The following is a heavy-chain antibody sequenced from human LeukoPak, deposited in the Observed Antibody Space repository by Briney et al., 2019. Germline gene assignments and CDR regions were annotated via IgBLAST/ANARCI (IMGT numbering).Heavy chain of an antibody. J-gene: IGHJ5*02. CDR3: AQWRRNWFDP. Sequence: KESGPTLVKPTQTLTLTCTFSGFSLTTSGVGVGWIRQPPGKALEWLALIYWDDDKRYSPSLKSRLIITKDTSKNQVVLTMTSMDPVDTATYYCAQWRRNWFDPWGQGTLVTVSS. CDR1: GFSLTTSGVG. D-gene: IGHD3-3*01. CDR2: IYWDDDK. V-gene: IGHV2-5*02.